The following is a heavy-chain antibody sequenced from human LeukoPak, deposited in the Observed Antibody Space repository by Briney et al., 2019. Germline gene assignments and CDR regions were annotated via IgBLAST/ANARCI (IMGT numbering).Heavy chain of an antibody. Sequence: AGGSLRLSCAASGFTLSSYTMNWVRQAPGKGLEWVSSISSSSSYIYYADSVKGRFTISRDNARKSLYLQVNSLRAEDTAVYYCARGPHPYHSDSSGYLDYWGQGTLVTVSS. CDR3: ARGPHPYHSDSSGYLDY. V-gene: IGHV3-21*04. CDR1: GFTLSSYT. D-gene: IGHD3-22*01. CDR2: ISSSSSYI. J-gene: IGHJ4*02.